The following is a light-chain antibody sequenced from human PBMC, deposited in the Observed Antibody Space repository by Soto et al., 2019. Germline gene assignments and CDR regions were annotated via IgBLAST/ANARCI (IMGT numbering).Light chain of an antibody. V-gene: IGKV3-20*01. CDR2: DAS. J-gene: IGKJ1*01. CDR3: PQYGGLPRT. CDR1: QSISSFY. Sequence: EIVLTQSPGTLSLSPGERATLSCRASQSISSFYLAWYQQTPGQAPRLLIYDASSRAAGIPDRFSGGGSGTDFTLTISRLEPEDFGVYYCPQYGGLPRTFGQGTKVEIK.